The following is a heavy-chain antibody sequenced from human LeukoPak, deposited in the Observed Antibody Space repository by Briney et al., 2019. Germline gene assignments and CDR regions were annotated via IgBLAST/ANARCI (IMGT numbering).Heavy chain of an antibody. V-gene: IGHV3-30*18. CDR2: ISYDGSNK. CDR3: AKDLGTIFGVVITANNWFDP. J-gene: IGHJ5*02. Sequence: PGGSLRLSCAASGFTFSSYGMHWVRQAPGKGLEWVAVISYDGSNKYYADSVKGRFTISRDNSKNTLYLQMNSLRAEDTAVYYCAKDLGTIFGVVITANNWFDPWGQGTLVTVSS. D-gene: IGHD3-3*01. CDR1: GFTFSSYG.